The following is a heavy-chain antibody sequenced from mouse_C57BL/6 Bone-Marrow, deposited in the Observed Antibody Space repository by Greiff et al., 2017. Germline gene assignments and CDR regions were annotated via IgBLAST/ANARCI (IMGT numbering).Heavy chain of an antibody. CDR1: GFTFSSYA. CDR3: AREDITTVVAR. D-gene: IGHD1-1*01. V-gene: IGHV5-4*01. J-gene: IGHJ4*01. Sequence: EVQLMESGGGLVKPGGSLKLSCAASGFTFSSYAMSWVHQTPEKRLEWVATISDGGSYTYYPDNVKGRFTISRDNAKNNLYLQMSHLKSEDTAMYYCAREDITTVVARWGQGTSVTVSS. CDR2: ISDGGSYT.